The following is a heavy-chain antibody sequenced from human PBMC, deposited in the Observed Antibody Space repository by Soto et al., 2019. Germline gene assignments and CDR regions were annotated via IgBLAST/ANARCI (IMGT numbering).Heavy chain of an antibody. J-gene: IGHJ6*02. Sequence: SETLSLTCAVYGGSFHGYYWSWIRQPPGKGLEWIGEIIHSESTKYNPSLKSRVTISVDTSKNQFSLKLSSVTAADTAVYYCARQRPTDGRWEFANYYGMDVWGQGTPVTVSS. CDR1: GGSFHGYY. V-gene: IGHV4-34*12. D-gene: IGHD1-26*01. CDR2: IIHSEST. CDR3: ARQRPTDGRWEFANYYGMDV.